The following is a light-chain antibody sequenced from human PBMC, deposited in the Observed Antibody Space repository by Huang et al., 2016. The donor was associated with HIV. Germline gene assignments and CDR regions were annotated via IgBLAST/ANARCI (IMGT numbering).Light chain of an antibody. Sequence: EIVLTQSPATLSLSPGESATLSCRTSQSIFNYLAWYQQRPGQSPRPLIYDASNRATGVSARFSGSGSGTDFSLTISNLEPEDFAIYYCQQRSAWPRTFGQGTKLEI. J-gene: IGKJ2*01. CDR1: QSIFNY. V-gene: IGKV3-11*01. CDR3: QQRSAWPRT. CDR2: DAS.